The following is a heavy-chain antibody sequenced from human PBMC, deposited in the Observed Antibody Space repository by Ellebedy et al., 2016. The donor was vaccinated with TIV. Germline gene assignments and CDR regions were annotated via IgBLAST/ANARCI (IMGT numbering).Heavy chain of an antibody. J-gene: IGHJ5*02. Sequence: SVKVSXXASGYTFTSYDINWVRQAPGQGLEWMGGIIPIFGTANYAQKFQGRVTITADESTSTAYMELSSLRSEDTAVYYCARVKGGWFDPWGQGTLVTVSS. CDR1: GYTFTSYD. D-gene: IGHD1-26*01. V-gene: IGHV1-69*13. CDR2: IIPIFGTA. CDR3: ARVKGGWFDP.